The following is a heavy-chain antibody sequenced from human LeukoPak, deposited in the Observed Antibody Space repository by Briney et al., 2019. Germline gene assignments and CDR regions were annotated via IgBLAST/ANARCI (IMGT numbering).Heavy chain of an antibody. D-gene: IGHD1-14*01. CDR2: LIPIFGII. Sequence: SVKVSCKSSGNTSMNSGFSWVRQAPGQGLEWVGRLIPIFGIINYAQKFQGRVTITADKSTSTVYMELSSLRSDDTAVYFCARDRSPDSGPIKREFYYGLDVWGQGTTVTVSS. CDR1: GNTSMNSG. J-gene: IGHJ6*02. CDR3: ARDRSPDSGPIKREFYYGLDV. V-gene: IGHV1-69*04.